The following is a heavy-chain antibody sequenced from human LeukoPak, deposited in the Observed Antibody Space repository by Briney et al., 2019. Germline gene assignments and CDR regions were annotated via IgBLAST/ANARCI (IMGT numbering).Heavy chain of an antibody. D-gene: IGHD2-8*02. Sequence: PSETLSLTCTVSGYSISSGYYWGWIRQPPGKGLEWIGSIYHSGRTFYNPSLKSRVTISVDTSKNQFSLKLTSVTAADTAVYYCARARIVLVGSWESQGNNWFDPWGQGTLVTVSS. CDR1: GYSISSGYY. CDR2: IYHSGRT. CDR3: ARARIVLVGSWESQGNNWFDP. V-gene: IGHV4-38-2*02. J-gene: IGHJ5*02.